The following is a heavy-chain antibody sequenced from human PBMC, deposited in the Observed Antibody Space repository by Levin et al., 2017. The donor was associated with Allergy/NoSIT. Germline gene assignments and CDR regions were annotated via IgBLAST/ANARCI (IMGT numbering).Heavy chain of an antibody. CDR1: GASISSSPHY. J-gene: IGHJ4*02. V-gene: IGHV4-39*01. D-gene: IGHD3-16*01. CDR2: VYYGGST. CDR3: ARRDYSTTGSPY. Sequence: PSETLSLTCTVSGASISSSPHYWVWIRQPPGKGLEWIGSVYYGGSTYYNPSVESRVTISVDPSHNQFSLRLSSVTAADTAIYYCARRDYSTTGSPYWGQGTRLTVSS.